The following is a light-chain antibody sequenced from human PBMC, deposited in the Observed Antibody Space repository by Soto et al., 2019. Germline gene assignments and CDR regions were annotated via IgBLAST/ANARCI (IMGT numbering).Light chain of an antibody. CDR3: MQALQTPWT. J-gene: IGKJ1*01. CDR1: QSLLHSNGYNY. Sequence: DIVMTQSPLSLPVTPGEPASISCRSSQSLLHSNGYNYLDWYLQKPGQSPQLLIYLGSNRASGVXDXXSGSGSGTDFTLKISRVEAEDVGGYYCMQALQTPWTFGQGTKVEIK. V-gene: IGKV2-28*01. CDR2: LGS.